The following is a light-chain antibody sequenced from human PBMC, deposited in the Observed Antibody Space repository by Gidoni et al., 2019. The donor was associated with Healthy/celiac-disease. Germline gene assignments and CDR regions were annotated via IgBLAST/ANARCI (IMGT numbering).Light chain of an antibody. CDR1: QSVSSY. CDR3: QQRSNWRWT. J-gene: IGKJ1*01. Sequence: EIVLTQSPATLALSPGERATLPCRASQSVSSYLAWYQQKPGQAPRLLIYDASNRATGIPARFSGSGSGTDFTLTIRSLEPEDFAVYYCQQRSNWRWTFGQGTKVEIK. CDR2: DAS. V-gene: IGKV3-11*01.